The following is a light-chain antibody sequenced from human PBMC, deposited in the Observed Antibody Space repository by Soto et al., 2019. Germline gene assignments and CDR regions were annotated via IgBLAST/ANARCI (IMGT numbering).Light chain of an antibody. CDR2: DVS. CDR1: NSDVGDYNY. Sequence: QSALTQPRSVSGSPGQSVTISCTGTNSDVGDYNYVSWYQQHPGKAPKLIIYDVSQWPSGVPDRFSGSKSGNTASLTISGLQAEDEADYYCSSYAGSYTLVFGGGTKLTVL. J-gene: IGLJ3*02. V-gene: IGLV2-11*01. CDR3: SSYAGSYTLV.